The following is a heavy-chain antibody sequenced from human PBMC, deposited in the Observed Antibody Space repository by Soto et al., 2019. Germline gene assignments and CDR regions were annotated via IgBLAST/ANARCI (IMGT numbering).Heavy chain of an antibody. CDR3: ARLPRDCNKTSCYYADH. J-gene: IGHJ4*02. CDR1: GYDFNTNW. Sequence: GESLKISCRGSGYDFNTNWFGWVRQLPGRGLEWVGIMYPGDSDTRYNPSLQGHVTLSVDVTVSTAFLQWRSLETSDTGTYFCARLPRDCNKTSCYYADHWGQGTQVTV. D-gene: IGHD3-3*01. V-gene: IGHV5-51*01. CDR2: MYPGDSDT.